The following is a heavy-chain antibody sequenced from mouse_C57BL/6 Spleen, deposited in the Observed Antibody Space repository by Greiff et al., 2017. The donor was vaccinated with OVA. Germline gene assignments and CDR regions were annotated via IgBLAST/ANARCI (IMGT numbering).Heavy chain of an antibody. CDR2: IWSGGST. CDR3: ASSTVVATGWYFDV. Sequence: QVQLKESGPGLVQPSQSLSITCTVSGFSLTSYGVHWVRQSPGKGLEWLGVIWSGGSTDYNAAFISRLSLSKDNSKSQVFFKMNSLQADDTAIYYCASSTVVATGWYFDVWGTGTTVTVSS. V-gene: IGHV2-2*01. D-gene: IGHD1-1*01. CDR1: GFSLTSYG. J-gene: IGHJ1*03.